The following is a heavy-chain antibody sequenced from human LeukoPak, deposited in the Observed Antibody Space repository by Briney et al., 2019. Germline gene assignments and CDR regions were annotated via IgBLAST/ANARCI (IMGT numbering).Heavy chain of an antibody. V-gene: IGHV4-59*01. CDR1: GGSISSYY. D-gene: IGHD6-19*01. Sequence: KSSETLSLTCTVSGGSISSYYWNWIRQPPGKGLEWIGYIYDSRSTNYSPSLKSRVTMSVDTSKNQFSLKLSSVTAADTAVYYCARAGLGDAFDIWGQGTMVTVAS. J-gene: IGHJ3*02. CDR3: ARAGLGDAFDI. CDR2: IYDSRST.